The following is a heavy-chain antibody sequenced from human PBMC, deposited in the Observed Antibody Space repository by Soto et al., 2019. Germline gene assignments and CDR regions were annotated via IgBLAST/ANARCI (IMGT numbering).Heavy chain of an antibody. V-gene: IGHV5-51*01. CDR3: ARLRGYCSGGSCYSADGWFDP. CDR2: IYPGDSDT. J-gene: IGHJ5*02. Sequence: GESLKISCKGSGYSFTSYWIGWVRQMPGKGLEWMGIIYPGDSDTRYSPSFQGQVTISADKSISTAYLQWSSLKASDTAMYYCARLRGYCSGGSCYSADGWFDPWGQGTLVTVSS. D-gene: IGHD2-15*01. CDR1: GYSFTSYW.